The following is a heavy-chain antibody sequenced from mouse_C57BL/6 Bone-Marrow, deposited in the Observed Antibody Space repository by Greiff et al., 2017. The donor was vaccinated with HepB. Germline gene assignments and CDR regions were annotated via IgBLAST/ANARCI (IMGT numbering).Heavy chain of an antibody. D-gene: IGHD2-4*01. J-gene: IGHJ3*01. Sequence: VQLVESGPGLVAPSQSLSITCTVSGFSLTSYGVDWVRQSPGKGLEWLGVIWGVGSTNYNSALKSRLSISKDNSKSQVFLKMNSLQTDDTAMYYCASSYYDYDEGFAYWGQGTLVTVSA. CDR2: IWGVGST. CDR3: ASSYYDYDEGFAY. V-gene: IGHV2-6*01. CDR1: GFSLTSYG.